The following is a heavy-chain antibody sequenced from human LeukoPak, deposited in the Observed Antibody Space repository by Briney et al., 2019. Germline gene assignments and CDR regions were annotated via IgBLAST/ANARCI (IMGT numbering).Heavy chain of an antibody. Sequence: PSETLALTCTVSGGSISTYYLSWMRQPPATGLEWIAYIYYSGSTNHNPSLQSRVTISVDTSTNQFSLQLTSVTAADTAVYYCARGGVPGGFYGSFDYWGQGTLVSVSS. D-gene: IGHD3-3*01. CDR2: IYYSGST. CDR1: GGSISTYY. CDR3: ARGGVPGGFYGSFDY. V-gene: IGHV4-59*01. J-gene: IGHJ4*02.